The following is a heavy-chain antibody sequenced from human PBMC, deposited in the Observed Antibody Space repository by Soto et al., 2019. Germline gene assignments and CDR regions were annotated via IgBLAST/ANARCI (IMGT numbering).Heavy chain of an antibody. CDR1: GYPFTSYD. D-gene: IGHD5-18*01. V-gene: IGHV1-8*01. J-gene: IGHJ3*02. CDR2: MNPNSGNT. Sequence: GASVKVSCKASGYPFTSYDINWVRQATGQGLEWMGWMNPNSGNTGYAQKFQGRVTMTRNTSISTAYMELSSLRSEDTAVYYCARVGWIQLWLLAFDIWGQGTMVTVSS. CDR3: ARVGWIQLWLLAFDI.